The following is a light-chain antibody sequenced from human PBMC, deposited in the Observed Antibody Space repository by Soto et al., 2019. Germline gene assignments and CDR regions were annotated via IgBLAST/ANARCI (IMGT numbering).Light chain of an antibody. Sequence: EIVLTQSPGTLSLSPGERATLSCRASQSVSSSYLAWYQQKPGQAPRLLIYGTSSRATGIPDRFSGSGSGTDXXXTXXXXEPDXFAVXXXXXYGGSPTWTFGQGTKVEIK. CDR1: QSVSSSY. V-gene: IGKV3-20*01. CDR3: XXYGGSPTWT. CDR2: GTS. J-gene: IGKJ1*01.